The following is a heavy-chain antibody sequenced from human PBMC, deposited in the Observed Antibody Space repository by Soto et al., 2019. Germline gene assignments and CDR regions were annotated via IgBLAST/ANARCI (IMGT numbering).Heavy chain of an antibody. D-gene: IGHD4-4*01. CDR3: ARARLQSRGGCMDV. J-gene: IGHJ6*02. Sequence: GGSLRLSCAASGFTFSSYSMNWVRQAPGKGLEWVSYISSSSSTIYYADSVKGRFTISRDNAKNSLYLQMNSLRDEDTAVYYCARARLQSRGGCMDVWGQGTTVTVSS. V-gene: IGHV3-48*02. CDR2: ISSSSSTI. CDR1: GFTFSSYS.